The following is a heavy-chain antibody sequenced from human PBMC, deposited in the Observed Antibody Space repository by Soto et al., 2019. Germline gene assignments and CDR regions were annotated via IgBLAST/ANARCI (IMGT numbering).Heavy chain of an antibody. Sequence: ASVKAACRASGYTFTCYDINWVRKATGQELEWMGWMNANSGNTGYAQKFQGRVTMTRNTSISTAYMELSSLRSEDTAVYYCARRCSSTSCYLLGAFDIWGQETMVTVSS. CDR3: ARRCSSTSCYLLGAFDI. CDR2: MNANSGNT. J-gene: IGHJ3*02. D-gene: IGHD2-2*01. V-gene: IGHV1-8*01. CDR1: GYTFTCYD.